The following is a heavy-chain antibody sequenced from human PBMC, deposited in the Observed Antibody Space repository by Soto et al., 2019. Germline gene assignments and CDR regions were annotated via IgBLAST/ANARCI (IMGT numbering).Heavy chain of an antibody. Sequence: QVQLQESGPGLVKPSEILSLTCTVSGGSFSNYYWSWIRQSPGKGLEWVGYMSYGGSTNYNPSLKSRVTTSVDTSKNQFSLKVTSVTAADTAVYYCARRSTKVDVWGQGTTVTVSS. CDR2: MSYGGST. CDR3: ARRSTKVDV. V-gene: IGHV4-59*01. CDR1: GGSFSNYY. J-gene: IGHJ6*02.